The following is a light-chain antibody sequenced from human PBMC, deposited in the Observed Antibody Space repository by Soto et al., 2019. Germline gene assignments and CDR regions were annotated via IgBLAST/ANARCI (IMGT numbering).Light chain of an antibody. CDR3: QQRSNWPPIT. V-gene: IGKV3-11*01. Sequence: IVLTQSATTLSLSPGERATLCCRASQSVSSYLAWYQQKPGQAPRLLIYDASNRATGIPARFSGSGSGTDFTLTISSLEPEDFAVYYCQQRSNWPPITFGHGTRLEIK. CDR1: QSVSSY. J-gene: IGKJ5*01. CDR2: DAS.